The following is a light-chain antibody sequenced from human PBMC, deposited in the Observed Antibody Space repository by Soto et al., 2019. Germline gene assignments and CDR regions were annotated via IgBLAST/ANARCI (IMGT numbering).Light chain of an antibody. CDR1: QRVSTSY. CDR2: GAS. CDR3: QQYGISPPYT. Sequence: EIVLTQSPGTLSLSPGERVTLSCRASQRVSTSYLAWYQQKPGQAPRLLIYGASSRATGIPDRFSGSGSGTDFTLTISRLQPEDFAVYYCQQYGISPPYTFGQGTKLAIK. J-gene: IGKJ2*01. V-gene: IGKV3-20*01.